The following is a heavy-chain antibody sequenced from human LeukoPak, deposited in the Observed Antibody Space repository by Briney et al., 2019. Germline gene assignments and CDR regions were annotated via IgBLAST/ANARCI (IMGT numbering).Heavy chain of an antibody. CDR1: GFTFSSYA. CDR2: ISGSGGST. D-gene: IGHD2-2*01. Sequence: GGSLRLSCAASGFTFSSYAMSWVRQAPGEGLEWVSAISGSGGSTYYADSVKGRFTISRDNSKNTLYLQMNSLRAEDTAVYYCAKDTRIVVPAARDAFDIWGQGTMVTVSS. V-gene: IGHV3-23*01. CDR3: AKDTRIVVPAARDAFDI. J-gene: IGHJ3*02.